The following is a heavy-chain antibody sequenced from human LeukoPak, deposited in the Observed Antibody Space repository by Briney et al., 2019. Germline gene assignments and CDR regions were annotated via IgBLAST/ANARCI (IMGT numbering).Heavy chain of an antibody. V-gene: IGHV3-30*02. CDR3: AKDLIIRIDY. CDR2: IRYDGSNK. Sequence: GGSLRLSCAASGFTFSSYGMHWVRRAPGKGLEWVAFIRYDGSNKYYADSVKGRFTISRDNSKNTLYLQMNSLRAEDTAVYYCAKDLIIRIDYWGQGTLVTVSS. J-gene: IGHJ4*02. D-gene: IGHD3-10*01. CDR1: GFTFSSYG.